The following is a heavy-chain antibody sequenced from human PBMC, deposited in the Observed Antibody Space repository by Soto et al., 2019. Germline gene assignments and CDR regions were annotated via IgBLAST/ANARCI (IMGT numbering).Heavy chain of an antibody. CDR2: IYYSGST. CDR1: GGSISRYY. D-gene: IGHD3-10*01. V-gene: IGHV4-59*01. Sequence: SETLSLTCTVSGGSISRYYWSCIRQPPGKGLEWIGYIYYSGSTNYNRSLKSRVTISVDTSKNQFSLKLSSVTAADTAVYYCARAALWFGELFYFDYWGQGTLVTVSS. CDR3: ARAALWFGELFYFDY. J-gene: IGHJ4*02.